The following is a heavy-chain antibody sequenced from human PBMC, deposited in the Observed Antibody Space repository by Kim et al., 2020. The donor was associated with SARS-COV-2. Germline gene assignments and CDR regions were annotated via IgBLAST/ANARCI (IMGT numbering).Heavy chain of an antibody. V-gene: IGHV3-23*01. Sequence: YADSGKGRFTISRDNSKNTLYLQMNSLRAEDTAVYYCAKDPQHDEDWFDPWGQGTLVTVSS. D-gene: IGHD1-1*01. CDR3: AKDPQHDEDWFDP. J-gene: IGHJ5*02.